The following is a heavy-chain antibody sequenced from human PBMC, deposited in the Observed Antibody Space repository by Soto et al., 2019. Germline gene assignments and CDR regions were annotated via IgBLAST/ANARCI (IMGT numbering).Heavy chain of an antibody. V-gene: IGHV1-18*01. CDR1: AYTFTSYG. J-gene: IGHJ6*02. Sequence: RSSVKVSCNASAYTFTSYGISWVRQAPGRGLEWMGWISAYNGNTNYAQKLQGRVTMTTDTSTSTAYMELRSLRSDDTAVYYCARDRGSDYYYYGMDVWGQGTTVTVSS. CDR2: ISAYNGNT. D-gene: IGHD3-16*01. CDR3: ARDRGSDYYYYGMDV.